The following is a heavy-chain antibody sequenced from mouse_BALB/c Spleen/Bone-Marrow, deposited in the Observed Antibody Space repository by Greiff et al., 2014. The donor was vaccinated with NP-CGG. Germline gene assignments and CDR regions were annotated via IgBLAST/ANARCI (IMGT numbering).Heavy chain of an antibody. CDR2: IDPANGNT. D-gene: IGHD1-1*01. CDR3: ALYYDGSSGFAY. CDR1: GFNIKDTY. Sequence: VQLQQSGAELVKPGASVKLSCTASGFNIKDTYMHWVKQRPEQGLEWIGRIDPANGNTKYDPKFQGKATITADTSSNTAYLQLSSLTSEDTAVYDCALYYDGSSGFAYWGQGTLATVSA. V-gene: IGHV14-3*02. J-gene: IGHJ3*01.